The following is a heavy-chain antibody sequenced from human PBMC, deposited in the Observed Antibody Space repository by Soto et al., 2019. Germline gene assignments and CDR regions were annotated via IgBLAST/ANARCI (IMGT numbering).Heavy chain of an antibody. CDR1: GGSFSGYY. D-gene: IGHD6-13*01. Sequence: SETLSLTCAVYGGSFSGYYWSWIRQPPGKGLEWIGEINHSGSTNYNPSLKSRVTISVDTSKNQFSLKLGSVTAADTAVYYCARGGAAAGTYYYYGMDVWGQGTTVTVSS. CDR2: INHSGST. J-gene: IGHJ6*02. V-gene: IGHV4-34*01. CDR3: ARGGAAAGTYYYYGMDV.